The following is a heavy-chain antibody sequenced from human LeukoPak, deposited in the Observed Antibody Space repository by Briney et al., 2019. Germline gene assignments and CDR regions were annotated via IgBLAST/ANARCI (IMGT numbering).Heavy chain of an antibody. CDR1: GGSFSGYY. Sequence: PSETLSLTCAVYGGSFSGYYWSWIRQPPGKGVEWIGEINHSGSTNYNPSLKSRVTISVDTSKNQFSLKLSSVTAADTAVYYCARGIIVVVPAAISWFDPWGQGTLVTVSS. V-gene: IGHV4-34*01. J-gene: IGHJ5*02. D-gene: IGHD2-2*01. CDR3: ARGIIVVVPAAISWFDP. CDR2: INHSGST.